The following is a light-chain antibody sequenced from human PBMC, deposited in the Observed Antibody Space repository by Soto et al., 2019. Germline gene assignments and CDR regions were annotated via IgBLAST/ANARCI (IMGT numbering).Light chain of an antibody. J-gene: IGKJ1*01. CDR2: DAS. CDR1: QSISRW. V-gene: IGKV1-5*01. Sequence: DIKVTKSPFSLSASVADRVTIPCRASQSISRWLAWYQQKPGKAPKVLIWDASSLQRGVPSRFSGSGSGTEFTITISSRQPDDFAAYYSQQYNGDLPWTFGQGTKLDTK. CDR3: QQYNGDLPWT.